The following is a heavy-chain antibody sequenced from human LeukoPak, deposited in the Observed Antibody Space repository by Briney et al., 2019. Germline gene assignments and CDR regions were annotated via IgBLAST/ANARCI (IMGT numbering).Heavy chain of an antibody. CDR1: GFTLSNYA. J-gene: IGHJ4*02. CDR2: IDGSGGSP. V-gene: IGHV3-23*01. Sequence: GSLRLSCAASGFTLSNYAMNWVRQAPGKGLEWVSGIDGSGGSPPSADSVKGRFTISRDLSKNTLYLQMDSLRAEDTAAYYCARGKDHDFWNPFDYWGQGTLVTVSS. CDR3: ARGKDHDFWNPFDY. D-gene: IGHD3-3*01.